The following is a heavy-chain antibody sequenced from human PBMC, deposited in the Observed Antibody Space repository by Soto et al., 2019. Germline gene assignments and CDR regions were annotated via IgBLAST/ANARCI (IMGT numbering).Heavy chain of an antibody. J-gene: IGHJ6*03. D-gene: IGHD2-15*01. Sequence: SETLSLTCTVSGGSISSSSYYWGWIRQPPGKGLEWIGSIYCSGSTYYNPSLKSRVTISVDTSKNQFSLKLSSVTAADTAVYYCAREGGGDCSGGSCYSPLYYYYYYMDVWGKGTTVTVSS. CDR2: IYCSGST. CDR3: AREGGGDCSGGSCYSPLYYYYYYMDV. V-gene: IGHV4-39*02. CDR1: GGSISSSSYY.